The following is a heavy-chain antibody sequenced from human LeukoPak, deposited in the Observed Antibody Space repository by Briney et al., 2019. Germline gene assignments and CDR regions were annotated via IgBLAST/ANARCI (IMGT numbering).Heavy chain of an antibody. CDR1: GYTFTSYA. J-gene: IGHJ5*02. Sequence: GASVKVSCKASGYTFTSYAMHWVRQAPGQGLEWMGGIIPIFGTANYAQKFQGRVTITADESTSTAYMELSSLRSEDTAVYYCARVGSGSYYKGPNWFDPWGQGTLVTVSS. D-gene: IGHD3-10*01. CDR2: IIPIFGTA. CDR3: ARVGSGSYYKGPNWFDP. V-gene: IGHV1-69*13.